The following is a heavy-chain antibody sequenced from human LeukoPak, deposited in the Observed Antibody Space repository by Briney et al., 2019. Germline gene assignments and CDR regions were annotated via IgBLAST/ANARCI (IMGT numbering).Heavy chain of an antibody. CDR2: IYPSGYS. CDR3: ARGIVVINWFDL. D-gene: IGHD3-22*01. CDR1: GGSINSGAGGHY. V-gene: IGHV4-61*02. J-gene: IGHJ5*02. Sequence: SQTLSLTCSVSGGSINSGAGGHYWTCIRQPAGKGLEWIGRIYPSGYSNYNPSLKSRVVMSVDASKNQFSLQLNSVTAADTAVYYCARGIVVINWFDLWGQGALVTVAS.